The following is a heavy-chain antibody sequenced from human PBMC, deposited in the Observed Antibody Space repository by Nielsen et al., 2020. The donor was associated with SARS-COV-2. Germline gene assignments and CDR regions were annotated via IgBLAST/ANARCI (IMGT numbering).Heavy chain of an antibody. V-gene: IGHV4-31*03. D-gene: IGHD3-3*01. Sequence: SETLSLTCSVSGGSISSGGYYWTWIRQYPGKGLEWIGNIYYSGNTNYNPPLKSRVTISVATARNEFSLELTSVTAADTAVYFCARDGRWRGFDYWGQGALVSVSS. CDR2: IYYSGNT. CDR1: GGSISSGGYY. J-gene: IGHJ4*02. CDR3: ARDGRWRGFDY.